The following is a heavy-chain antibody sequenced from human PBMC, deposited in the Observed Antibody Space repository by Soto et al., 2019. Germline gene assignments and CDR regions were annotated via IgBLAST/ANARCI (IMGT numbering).Heavy chain of an antibody. CDR2: MNPNSGNT. CDR1: GCTFTSYD. Sequence: XSVKVSFKGSGCTFTSYDIHLVRQATGQGLEWMGWMNPNSGNTGYAQKFQGRVTMTRNTSISTAYMELSSLRSEDTAVYYCARGTQWLLKAPGDDDWGQGTLVTVSS. CDR3: ARGTQWLLKAPGDDD. V-gene: IGHV1-8*01. D-gene: IGHD3-22*01. J-gene: IGHJ4*02.